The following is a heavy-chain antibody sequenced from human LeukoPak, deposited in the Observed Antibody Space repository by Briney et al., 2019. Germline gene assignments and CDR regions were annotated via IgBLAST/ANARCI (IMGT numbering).Heavy chain of an antibody. Sequence: AASVKVSCKASGGTFGSYAISWVRQAPGQGLEWMGGIIPIFGTANYAQKFQGRVTITADKSTSTAYMELSSLRSEDTAVYYCARAVAGTGWFDPWGQGTLVTVSS. CDR1: GGTFGSYA. CDR3: ARAVAGTGWFDP. V-gene: IGHV1-69*06. CDR2: IIPIFGTA. J-gene: IGHJ5*02. D-gene: IGHD6-19*01.